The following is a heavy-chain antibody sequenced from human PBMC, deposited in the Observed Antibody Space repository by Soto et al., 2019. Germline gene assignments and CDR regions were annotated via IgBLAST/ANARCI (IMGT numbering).Heavy chain of an antibody. D-gene: IGHD3-10*01. CDR3: ARDSYGSGSYSYHPSYRYGLDV. J-gene: IGHJ6*02. CDR1: GYSFTSYW. V-gene: IGHV5-10-1*01. CDR2: IDPSDSYT. Sequence: PGESLKISCKGSGYSFTSYWISWVRQMPGKGLEWMGRIDPSDSYTNYSPSFQGHVTISADKSISTAYLQWSSLKASDTAMYYCARDSYGSGSYSYHPSYRYGLDVWGQGTTVTVSS.